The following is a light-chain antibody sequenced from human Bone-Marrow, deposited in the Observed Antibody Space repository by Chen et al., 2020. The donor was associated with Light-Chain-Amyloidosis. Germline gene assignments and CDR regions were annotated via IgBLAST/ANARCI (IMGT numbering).Light chain of an antibody. J-gene: IGLJ2*01. CDR3: QSADSSGTYEVI. V-gene: IGLV3-25*03. Sequence: YELTQPPSVAVSPGQTARITCSGDDLPTKYSYWYQQKPGQAPVLVIHRDTERPSGISERFSGSSSGTTATLTISGVQAEDEADYHCQSADSSGTYEVIFGGGTKLTVL. CDR1: DLPTKY. CDR2: RDT.